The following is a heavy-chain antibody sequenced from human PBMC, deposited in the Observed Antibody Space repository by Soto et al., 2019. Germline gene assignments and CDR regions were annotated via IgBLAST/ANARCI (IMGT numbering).Heavy chain of an antibody. J-gene: IGHJ6*04. D-gene: IGHD2-2*01. CDR2: ISYSGST. CDR3: ARRSCGTTRCQHSLYHYGLDV. V-gene: IGHV4-59*01. Sequence: PSETLSLTCTVSGGSISTYYWSRIRQPPGKGLEWIGYISYSGSTNYNPSLKSRVAISIGTSEKQFSLKLSSVTAADTAVYFCARRSCGTTRCQHSLYHYGLDVWGKGTTVTVSS. CDR1: GGSISTYY.